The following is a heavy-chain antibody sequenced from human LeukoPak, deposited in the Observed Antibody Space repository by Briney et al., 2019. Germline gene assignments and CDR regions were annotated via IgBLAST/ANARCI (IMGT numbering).Heavy chain of an antibody. CDR1: GYSFTSYW. CDR3: ARTSYSSGGIKVRYFDL. Sequence: GQSLKISCKGSGYSFTSYWIGWVRQMPGKGLEWMGIIYPGDSDTRYSPSFQGQVTISADKSISTAYLQWSSLKASDTAMYYCARTSYSSGGIKVRYFDLWGRGTLVTVSS. J-gene: IGHJ2*01. D-gene: IGHD2-15*01. V-gene: IGHV5-51*01. CDR2: IYPGDSDT.